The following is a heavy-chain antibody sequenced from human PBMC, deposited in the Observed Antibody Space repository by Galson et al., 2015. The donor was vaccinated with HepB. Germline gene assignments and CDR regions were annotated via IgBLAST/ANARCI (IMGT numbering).Heavy chain of an antibody. CDR1: GFSPHDHA. D-gene: IGHD3-3*01. V-gene: IGHV3-9*02. Sequence: LSCATSGFSPHDHAIHWVRQPPGKGLEWVSGISWNSGSLGYADSVKGRFTISRDNGQNVVYLQMNNLRIEDTALYHCVRVGDDFWGGFYDWGQGTLVTVSS. CDR3: VRVGDDFWGGFYD. J-gene: IGHJ4*02. CDR2: ISWNSGSL.